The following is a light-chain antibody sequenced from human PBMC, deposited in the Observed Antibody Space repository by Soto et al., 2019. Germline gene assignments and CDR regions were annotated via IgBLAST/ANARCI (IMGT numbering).Light chain of an antibody. CDR3: QQRSNWPIT. V-gene: IGKV3-11*01. CDR2: DAS. CDR1: QTVTSSY. Sequence: EIVLTQSPDTLSLSPGERATVSCRASQTVTSSYLAWYQQEPGQAPRLLIYDASKRATGIPARFSGSGSGTDFTLTISSLEPEDFAVYYCQQRSNWPITFGQGTRLEI. J-gene: IGKJ5*01.